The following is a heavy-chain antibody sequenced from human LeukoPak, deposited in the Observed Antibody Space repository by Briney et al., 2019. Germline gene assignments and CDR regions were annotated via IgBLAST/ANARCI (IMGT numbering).Heavy chain of an antibody. CDR1: GGTFSSYA. V-gene: IGHV1-69*13. J-gene: IGHJ4*02. CDR3: ARDLDYGDYVWVY. CDR2: IIPIFGTA. D-gene: IGHD4-17*01. Sequence: SVKVSRKASGGTFSSYAISWVRQAPGQGLEWMGGIIPIFGTANYAQKFQGRVTITADESTSTAYMELSSLRSEDTAVYYCARDLDYGDYVWVYWGQGTLVTVSS.